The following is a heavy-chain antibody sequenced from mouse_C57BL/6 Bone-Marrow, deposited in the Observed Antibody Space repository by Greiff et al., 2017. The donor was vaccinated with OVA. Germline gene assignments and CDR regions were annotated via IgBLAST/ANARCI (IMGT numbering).Heavy chain of an antibody. J-gene: IGHJ1*03. CDR1: GFTFTSYT. CDR2: INPSSGST. Sequence: LVESGAELVRPGASVKISCKASGFTFTSYTMHWVKQRPGQGLEWIGYINPSSGSTKYNHKFKGRATLSADKSSSTAYMQLSSLTSEDSAVYYCARRGTVVAHWYFDVWGTGTTVTVSS. V-gene: IGHV1-4*01. CDR3: ARRGTVVAHWYFDV. D-gene: IGHD1-1*01.